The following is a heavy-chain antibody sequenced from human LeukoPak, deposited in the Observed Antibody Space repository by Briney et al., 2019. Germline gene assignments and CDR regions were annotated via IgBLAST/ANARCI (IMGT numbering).Heavy chain of an antibody. CDR2: IRSDGNNK. Sequence: GGSLRLSCAVSGFTFSTYGMHWVRQAPGKGLEWVAFIRSDGNNKYYADSVKGRFTISRDNSKNPLYLQMNRLRTEDTAVYYCARVTVPLVVITAGGFDYWGQGTLVTVSS. D-gene: IGHD3-22*01. J-gene: IGHJ4*02. V-gene: IGHV3-30*02. CDR3: ARVTVPLVVITAGGFDY. CDR1: GFTFSTYG.